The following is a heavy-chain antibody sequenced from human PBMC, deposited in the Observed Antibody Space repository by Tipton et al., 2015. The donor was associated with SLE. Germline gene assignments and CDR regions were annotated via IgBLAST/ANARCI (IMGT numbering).Heavy chain of an antibody. J-gene: IGHJ4*02. CDR1: GYSFTDYY. CDR3: ARDESGFKDFFDY. D-gene: IGHD5-12*01. CDR2: LNPNTGGT. Sequence: QLVQSGPEVKKPGASMKVSCRTSGYSFTDYYIHWLRQAPGQGLEWMGWLNPNTGGTNYAQRFQGRVALTGDTPMRTVYMELSGLRSDDTAIYYCARDESGFKDFFDYWGQGTLVTVSS. V-gene: IGHV1-2*02.